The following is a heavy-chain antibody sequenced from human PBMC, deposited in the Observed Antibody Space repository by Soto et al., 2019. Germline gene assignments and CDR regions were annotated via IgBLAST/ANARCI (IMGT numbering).Heavy chain of an antibody. V-gene: IGHV3-74*01. J-gene: IGHJ4*02. Sequence: EVQLVESGGGLVPPGGSVRLSCAASGFIFKMYWMHWVRQSPGKGLVWISRIYNDGTYSDYADSVRGRFTISRDNVNDTLYLQMNKLRAEASGLYYCTRGPRPISTGTGAYWGQGTQVTVSS. D-gene: IGHD3-10*01. CDR2: IYNDGTYS. CDR3: TRGPRPISTGTGAY. CDR1: GFIFKMYW.